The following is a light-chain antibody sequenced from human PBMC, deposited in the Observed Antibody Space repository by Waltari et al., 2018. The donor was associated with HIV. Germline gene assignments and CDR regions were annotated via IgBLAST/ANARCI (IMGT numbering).Light chain of an antibody. CDR3: KTRDRSGNLYV. J-gene: IGLJ1*01. Sequence: SSELTQDPAVSVALGQTVQLTCQGDNLRTYYESWYQQKPGQAPVLVSYGKNKRPPEIPDRFSSSASRNTASLTITGAQAEDEADYYCKTRDRSGNLYVFGTGTTVTVL. CDR2: GKN. CDR1: NLRTYY. V-gene: IGLV3-19*01.